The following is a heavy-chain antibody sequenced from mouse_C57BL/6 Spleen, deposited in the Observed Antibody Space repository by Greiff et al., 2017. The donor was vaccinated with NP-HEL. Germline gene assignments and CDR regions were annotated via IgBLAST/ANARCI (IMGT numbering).Heavy chain of an antibody. CDR3: ARLHYYGSSLPWFAY. Sequence: VQLQQSGPELVKPGASVKISCKASGYTFTDYYMNWVKQSHGKSLEWIGDINPNNGGTSYNQKFKGKATLTVDKSSSTAYMELRSLTSEDSAVYYCARLHYYGSSLPWFAYWGQGTLVTVSA. V-gene: IGHV1-26*01. D-gene: IGHD1-1*01. CDR1: GYTFTDYY. J-gene: IGHJ3*01. CDR2: INPNNGGT.